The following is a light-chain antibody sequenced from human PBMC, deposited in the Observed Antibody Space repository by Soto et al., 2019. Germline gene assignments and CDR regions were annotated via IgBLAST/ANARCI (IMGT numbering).Light chain of an antibody. CDR1: QNIGSN. V-gene: IGKV3-15*01. Sequence: EVVMTQSPATLSASPGERVILSCRASQNIGSNLAWYQQRPGQAPRLLMYGASTRATETPARFSGSGSATDFNLTISSLQSEDFAVYYCQQYNNWPPYNFGQSTK. CDR2: GAS. CDR3: QQYNNWPPYN. J-gene: IGKJ2*01.